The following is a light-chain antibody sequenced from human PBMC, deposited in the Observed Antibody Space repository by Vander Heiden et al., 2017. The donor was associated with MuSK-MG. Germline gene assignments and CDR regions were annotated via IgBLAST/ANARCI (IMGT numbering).Light chain of an antibody. CDR2: AAS. Sequence: IRMTQSPSSFSASTGDRVTITCRASQGISSYVAWYQQRPGNAPKLLIYAASTLQSGVPSRFSGSGSGTDFTLTISCLQSEDFASYYCQQYYSYPRTFGQGTKVEI. J-gene: IGKJ1*01. CDR1: QGISSY. V-gene: IGKV1-8*01. CDR3: QQYYSYPRT.